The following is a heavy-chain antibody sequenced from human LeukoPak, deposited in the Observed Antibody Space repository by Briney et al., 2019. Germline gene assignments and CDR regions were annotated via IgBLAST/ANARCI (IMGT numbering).Heavy chain of an antibody. CDR3: TRDDPRVGSTETD. D-gene: IGHD1-26*01. V-gene: IGHV3-7*01. Sequence: GGSLRLSCAASGFTFNSHWMSWVRQAPGKGLEWVANIKEDGTEKFYVDSVKGRFTVSRDNARASVFLQMNSLRAEDTAVYYSTRDDPRVGSTETDWGQGTLVTVSS. CDR2: IKEDGTEK. J-gene: IGHJ4*02. CDR1: GFTFNSHW.